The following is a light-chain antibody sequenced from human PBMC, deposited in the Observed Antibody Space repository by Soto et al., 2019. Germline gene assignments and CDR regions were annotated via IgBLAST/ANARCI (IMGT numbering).Light chain of an antibody. J-gene: IGLJ1*01. Sequence: QSALTQPPSASGSPGQSVTISCTGTSSDVAGNDYVSWFQHHPGRAPKLMIYGVTRRPPGVPDRFSGSKSGKTAFLTVSGLQAEDEDDYCCSSYAGSNFVFGTGTKLTVL. CDR2: GVT. CDR1: SSDVAGNDY. CDR3: SSYAGSNFV. V-gene: IGLV2-8*01.